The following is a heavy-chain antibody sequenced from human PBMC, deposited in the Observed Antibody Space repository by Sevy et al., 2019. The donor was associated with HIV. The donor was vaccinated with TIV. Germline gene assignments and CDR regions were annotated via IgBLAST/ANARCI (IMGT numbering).Heavy chain of an antibody. J-gene: IGHJ6*02. CDR2: ISWNSGSI. D-gene: IGHD2-21*02. CDR1: GFTFDDYA. V-gene: IGHV3-9*01. Sequence: GGSLRLSCAASGFTFDDYAMHWVRQAPGKGLEWVSGISWNSGSIGYADSVKGRFTISRDNAKNSLYLQMNSLRAEDTALYYCAKDAYCGGDGLRYYSGMDVWGQGTTVTSP. CDR3: AKDAYCGGDGLRYYSGMDV.